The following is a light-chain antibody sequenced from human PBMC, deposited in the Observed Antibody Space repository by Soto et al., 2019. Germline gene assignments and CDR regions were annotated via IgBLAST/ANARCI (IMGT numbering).Light chain of an antibody. CDR3: CSYAGGSTSLYV. CDR2: EGS. V-gene: IGLV2-23*01. CDR1: SSDVGSYNL. J-gene: IGLJ1*01. Sequence: QSVLNQPASVSGSPGQSITISFTGTSSDVGSYNLVSWYQQHPGKAPKLMIYEGSKRPSGVSNRFSGSKSGNTASLTISGLQAEDEADYYCCSYAGGSTSLYVFGTGTKVTV.